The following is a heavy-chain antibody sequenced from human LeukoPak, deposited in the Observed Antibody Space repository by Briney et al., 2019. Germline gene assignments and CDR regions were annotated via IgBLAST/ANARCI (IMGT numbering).Heavy chain of an antibody. CDR3: ARESIAAAGEEFDY. V-gene: IGHV1-46*01. CDR1: GDTFTSYY. CDR2: INPSGGSN. D-gene: IGHD6-13*01. Sequence: GASVKVSCKASGDTFTSYYMHWVRQAPGQGLEWMGIINPSGGSNTYAQKFQGRVTMTTDTSTSTAYMELRSLRSDDTAVYYCARESIAAAGEEFDYWGQGTLVTVSS. J-gene: IGHJ4*02.